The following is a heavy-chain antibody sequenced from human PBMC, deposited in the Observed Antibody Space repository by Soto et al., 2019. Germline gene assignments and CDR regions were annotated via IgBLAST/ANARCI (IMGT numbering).Heavy chain of an antibody. V-gene: IGHV3-74*01. CDR3: ARRGAVAGLHY. CDR2: INSDGSST. J-gene: IGHJ4*02. CDR1: GFTFSSYW. Sequence: EVQLVESGGGLVQPGGSLRVSCAASGFTFSSYWMHWVRQAPGKGLVWVSRINSDGSSTSYADSVKGRFTISRDNAKNTVYVQMNSLRAEDTAIYYCARRGAVAGLHYWGQGTLVTVSS. D-gene: IGHD6-19*01.